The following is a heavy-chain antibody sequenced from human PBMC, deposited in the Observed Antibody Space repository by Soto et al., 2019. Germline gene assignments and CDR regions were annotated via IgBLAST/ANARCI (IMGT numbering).Heavy chain of an antibody. J-gene: IGHJ5*02. D-gene: IGHD2-15*01. CDR1: GYTFTSYD. V-gene: IGHV1-8*01. Sequence: QVQLVQSGAEVKKPGASLKVSCKASGYTFTSYDINWVRQASGQGLEWMGWMNPNSGNTGYAQKFQGRVTMTRNTSISTAYMELSSLRSEDTAVYYCARADFCSGGSCYSDWFDPWGQGTLVTVSS. CDR3: ARADFCSGGSCYSDWFDP. CDR2: MNPNSGNT.